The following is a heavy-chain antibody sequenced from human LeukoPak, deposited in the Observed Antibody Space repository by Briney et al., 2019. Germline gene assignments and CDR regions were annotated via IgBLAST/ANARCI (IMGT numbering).Heavy chain of an antibody. Sequence: SETLSLTCTVSGYSISSGYYWGWIRQPPGKGLEWIGSIYHSGSTYYNPSLKSRVTISVDTSKNQFSLKLSSVTAADTAVYYCARRIIGPFDYWGQGTLVTVSS. J-gene: IGHJ4*02. CDR3: ARRIIGPFDY. CDR1: GYSISSGYY. CDR2: IYHSGST. D-gene: IGHD3-10*01. V-gene: IGHV4-38-2*02.